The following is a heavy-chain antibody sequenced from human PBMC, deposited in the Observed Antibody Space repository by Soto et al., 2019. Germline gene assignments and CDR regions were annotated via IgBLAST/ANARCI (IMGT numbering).Heavy chain of an antibody. V-gene: IGHV4-30-4*01. Sequence: QVQLQESGPGLVKPSQTLSLTCTVSGGSISSGNYYWSWIRQPPGKGLEWIGFISYSGSTYYSLSLKSRVTISVDTSKTQFSPNLSFVTAADTAVYYCATMGTPATGLYYFDYWGQGTLVTVSS. CDR2: ISYSGST. CDR1: GGSISSGNYY. J-gene: IGHJ4*02. D-gene: IGHD5-18*01. CDR3: ATMGTPATGLYYFDY.